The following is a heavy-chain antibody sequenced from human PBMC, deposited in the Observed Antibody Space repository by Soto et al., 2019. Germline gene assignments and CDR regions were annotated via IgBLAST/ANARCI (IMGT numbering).Heavy chain of an antibody. CDR1: GFSLSSARMG. J-gene: IGHJ5*01. V-gene: IGHV2-26*01. D-gene: IGHD4-17*01. CDR3: ARSKGGYGGNSGWFDS. Sequence: QVTLKESGPVKVKPTETLTLTCSVSGFSLSSARMGVSWIRQPPGKALEWLAHVFWTDEKSSSTSLKNRLTISKDTSTSQVVLTMTNMDPVDTATYYCARSKGGYGGNSGWFDSWGQGTLVTVSS. CDR2: VFWTDEK.